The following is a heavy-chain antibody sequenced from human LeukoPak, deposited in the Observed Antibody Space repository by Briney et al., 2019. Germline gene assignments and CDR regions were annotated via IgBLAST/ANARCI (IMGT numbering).Heavy chain of an antibody. CDR1: GFTFSSYA. J-gene: IGHJ6*02. CDR3: AKSLERRGYYYYYYGMDV. D-gene: IGHD1-1*01. CDR2: ISGSGGST. V-gene: IGHV3-23*01. Sequence: GGSLRLSCAASGFTFSSYAMSWVRHTPGKGLEWVSAISGSGGSTYYADSVKGRCTISRDNSKNTLYLQMNSLRAEDTAVYYCAKSLERRGYYYYYYGMDVWGQGTTVTVSS.